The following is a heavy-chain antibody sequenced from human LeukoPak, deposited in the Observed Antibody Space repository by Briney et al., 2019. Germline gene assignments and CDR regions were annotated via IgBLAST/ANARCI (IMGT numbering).Heavy chain of an antibody. J-gene: IGHJ4*02. V-gene: IGHV3-23*01. D-gene: IGHD2-15*01. CDR3: ARGPRDIVVVDAHYFDY. CDR1: GFTFSIYA. Sequence: PGGSLRLSCAASGFTFSIYAMSWVRQAPGKGLEWVSGISGSGGSTYYADSVKGRFTISRDNSKNTLYLQMNSLRAGDTAVYYCARGPRDIVVVDAHYFDYWGQGTLVTVSS. CDR2: ISGSGGST.